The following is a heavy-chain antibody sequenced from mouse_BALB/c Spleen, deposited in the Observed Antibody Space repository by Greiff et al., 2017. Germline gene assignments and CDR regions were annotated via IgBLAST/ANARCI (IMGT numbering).Heavy chain of an antibody. V-gene: IGHV5-17*02. CDR1: GFTFSSFG. D-gene: IGHD2-1*01. CDR3: ARGDGNYPYAMDY. Sequence: EVMLVESGGGLVQPGGSRKLSCAASGFTFSSFGMHWVRQAPEKGLEWVAYISSGSSTIYYADTVKGRFTISRDNPKNTLFLQMTSLRSEDTAMYYCARGDGNYPYAMDYWGQGTSVTVSS. J-gene: IGHJ4*01. CDR2: ISSGSSTI.